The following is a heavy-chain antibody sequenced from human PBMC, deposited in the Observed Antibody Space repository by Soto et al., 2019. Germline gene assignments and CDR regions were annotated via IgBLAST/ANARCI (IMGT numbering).Heavy chain of an antibody. CDR1: GYTFTSYG. J-gene: IGHJ4*02. Sequence: QVQLVQSGAEVKKPGASVKVSCKASGYTFTSYGISWVRQAPGQGLEWMGWISAYNGNTNYAQKLQGRVTNTKDTPPGTAYMELRGRRWDGTAFYYWAGGVYGDSGGEGTLATVS. CDR2: ISAYNGNT. V-gene: IGHV1-18*01. D-gene: IGHD4-17*01. CDR3: AGGVYGDS.